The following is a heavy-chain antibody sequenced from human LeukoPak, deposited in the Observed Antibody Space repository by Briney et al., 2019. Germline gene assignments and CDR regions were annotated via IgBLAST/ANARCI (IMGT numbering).Heavy chain of an antibody. Sequence: SETLSLTCTVSGGSISSGSYYWSWIRQPPGKGLEWIGSIYYSGSTNYNPSLKSRVTISVDTSKNQFSLKLSSVTAADTAVYYCARGSRGSTSERHLRYYNYYYMDVWGKGTTVTVSS. CDR3: ARGSRGSTSERHLRYYNYYYMDV. V-gene: IGHV4-61*01. CDR2: IYYSGST. D-gene: IGHD2-2*01. J-gene: IGHJ6*03. CDR1: GGSISSGSYY.